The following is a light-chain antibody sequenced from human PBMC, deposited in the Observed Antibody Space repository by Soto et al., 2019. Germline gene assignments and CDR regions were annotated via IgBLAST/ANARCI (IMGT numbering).Light chain of an antibody. CDR2: EVN. CDR1: SSDVGGYNY. V-gene: IGLV2-14*01. CDR3: SSYTSSTNLHV. Sequence: QSVLTQPASVSGSPGQSITISCTGTSSDVGGYNYVSWYQQHPGKAPKLMIYEVNNRPSGVSDRFSGSKSGNTASLTISGLQTEDEADYYCSSYTSSTNLHVFGTGTKLTVL. J-gene: IGLJ1*01.